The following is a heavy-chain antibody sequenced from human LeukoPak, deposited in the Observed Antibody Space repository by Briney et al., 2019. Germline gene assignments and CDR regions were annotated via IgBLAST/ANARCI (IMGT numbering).Heavy chain of an antibody. CDR3: AKFKGSPPIRNYYDGMDV. J-gene: IGHJ6*02. CDR2: LSGSGGST. Sequence: PGGSLRLSCAASGFTFSSYAMSWVRQAPGKGLEWVSGLSGSGGSTYYADSVKGRFTISRDNSKNTLYLQMNSLRAEDTAVYYCAKFKGSPPIRNYYDGMDVWGQGTTVTVSS. V-gene: IGHV3-23*01. CDR1: GFTFSSYA.